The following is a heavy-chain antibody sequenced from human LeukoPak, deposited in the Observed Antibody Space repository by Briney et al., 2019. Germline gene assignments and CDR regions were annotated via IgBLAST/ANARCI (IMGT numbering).Heavy chain of an antibody. CDR3: ARGQHGDLDY. CDR1: GFTYTDYS. V-gene: IGHV4-4*09. D-gene: IGHD4-17*01. CDR2: IYTSGST. J-gene: IGHJ4*02. Sequence: GSLRLSCSASGFTYTDYSMSWVRQVPGKGLEWIGYIYTSGSTNYNPSLKSRVTISVDTSKNQFSLKLSSVTAADTAVYYCARGQHGDLDYWGQGTLVTVSS.